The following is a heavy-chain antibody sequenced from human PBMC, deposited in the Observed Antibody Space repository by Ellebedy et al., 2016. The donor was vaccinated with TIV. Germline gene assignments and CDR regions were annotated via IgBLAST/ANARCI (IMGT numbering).Heavy chain of an antibody. J-gene: IGHJ4*02. CDR3: ARTLRYCGGDCSHQFDF. V-gene: IGHV2-26*01. D-gene: IGHD2-21*02. Sequence: SGPTLVKPTETLTLTCTVSGFSLSNLIMGVSWIRQPPGKALEWLAHIFSNDEKSYSISLKSRLTISKDTAKSQVVLTMTNMDAVDTATYYCARTLRYCGGDCSHQFDFWGQGNLVTVSS. CDR1: GFSLSNLIMG. CDR2: IFSNDEK.